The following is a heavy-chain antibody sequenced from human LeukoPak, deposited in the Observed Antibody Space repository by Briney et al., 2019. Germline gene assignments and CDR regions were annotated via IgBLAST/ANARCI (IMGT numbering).Heavy chain of an antibody. J-gene: IGHJ5*02. CDR3: AKDYDISGLPNWFDP. CDR1: GFTFDDYA. D-gene: IGHD3-22*01. V-gene: IGHV3-9*01. Sequence: PGGSLGLSCAASGFTFDDYAMHWVRQAPGKGLEWVSGISWNSGSIGYADSVKGRFTISRDNAKNSLYLQMNSLRAEDTALYYCAKDYDISGLPNWFDPWGQGTLVTVSS. CDR2: ISWNSGSI.